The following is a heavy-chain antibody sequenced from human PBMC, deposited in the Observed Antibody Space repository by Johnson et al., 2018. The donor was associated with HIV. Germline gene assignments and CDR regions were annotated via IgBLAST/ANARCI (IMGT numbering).Heavy chain of an antibody. J-gene: IGHJ3*02. D-gene: IGHD1-26*01. Sequence: VQFVESGGGLVQPGGSLRLPCAASGFTFSSYAMSWVRQAPGKGLEWVSAISGSGGSTYYADSVKGRFTISRDNSKNSLYLQMNSLIAGDTAVYYCARGAMGAFDIWGQGTMVTVSS. V-gene: IGHV3-23*04. CDR2: ISGSGGST. CDR1: GFTFSSYA. CDR3: ARGAMGAFDI.